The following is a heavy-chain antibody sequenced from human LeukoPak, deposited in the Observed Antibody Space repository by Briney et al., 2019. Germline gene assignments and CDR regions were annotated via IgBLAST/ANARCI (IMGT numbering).Heavy chain of an antibody. J-gene: IGHJ6*03. D-gene: IGHD2-2*01. CDR3: ARGQGVVPAAYYYYYYYMDV. CDR2: INHSGST. CDR1: GGSFSGYY. Sequence: SETLSLTCAVSGGSFSGYYGSCIRQPPGKGLEWIGEINHSGSTNYNPSLKSRVTISVDTSKNQFSLKLSSVTAADTAVYYCARGQGVVPAAYYYYYYYMDVWGKGTTVTVSS. V-gene: IGHV4-34*01.